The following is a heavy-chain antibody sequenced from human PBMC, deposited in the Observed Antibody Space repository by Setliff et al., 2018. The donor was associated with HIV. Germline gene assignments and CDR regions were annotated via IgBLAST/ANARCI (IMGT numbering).Heavy chain of an antibody. D-gene: IGHD3-10*01. J-gene: IGHJ4*02. Sequence: GGSLRLSCVVSGFTFSHYGMHWVRQAPGKGLEWVTFIASDVSKTHIADSVKGRFTISRDNSKNMLYLQMNSLSADDTAVYYCAFGGGWLHDYWGQGTLVTVSS. CDR1: GFTFSHYG. CDR2: IASDVSKT. CDR3: AFGGGWLHDY. V-gene: IGHV3-30*02.